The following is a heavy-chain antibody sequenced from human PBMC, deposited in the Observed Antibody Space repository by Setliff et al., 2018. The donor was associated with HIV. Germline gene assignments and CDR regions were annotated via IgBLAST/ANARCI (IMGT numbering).Heavy chain of an antibody. J-gene: IGHJ5*02. CDR2: IDYRGST. V-gene: IGHV4-59*01. CDR1: GGPLSSYY. Sequence: SETLSLTCTVSGGPLSSYYWNWIRQPPGKGLEWIGDIDYRGSTNYNPSLQSRVIISADTSKNQFSLNLTSVTAADTAVYYCARDRGSYNFWSGLARGDNWFDPWGQGTLVTVSS. CDR3: ARDRGSYNFWSGLARGDNWFDP. D-gene: IGHD3-3*01.